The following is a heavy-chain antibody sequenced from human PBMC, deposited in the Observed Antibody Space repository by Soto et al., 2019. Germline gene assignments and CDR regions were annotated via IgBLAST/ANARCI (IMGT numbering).Heavy chain of an antibody. CDR3: ARDSGSYPDAFDI. Sequence: SCKASGDTFSSYAVNWVRQAPGRGLEWMGRIITVLGTIYYADSVKGRFTISRDNAKNSLYLQMNSLRAEDTAVYYCARDSGSYPDAFDIWGQGTMVTVSS. J-gene: IGHJ3*02. D-gene: IGHD1-26*01. CDR2: IITVLGTI. CDR1: GDTFSSYA. V-gene: IGHV3-48*01.